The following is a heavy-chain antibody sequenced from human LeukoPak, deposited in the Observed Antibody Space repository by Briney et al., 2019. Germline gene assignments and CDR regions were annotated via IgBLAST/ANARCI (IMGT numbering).Heavy chain of an antibody. CDR2: IYSGGST. CDR1: GFTVSSNY. CDR3: ARDLVYGSGSYYPYYYYGMDV. V-gene: IGHV3-53*01. Sequence: GGSLRLSCAVSGFTVSSNYMSWVRQAPGKGLEWVSVIYSGGSTYYADSVKGRFTISRDNSKNTPYLQMNSLRAEDTAVYYCARDLVYGSGSYYPYYYYGMDVWGQGTTVTVSS. J-gene: IGHJ6*02. D-gene: IGHD3-10*01.